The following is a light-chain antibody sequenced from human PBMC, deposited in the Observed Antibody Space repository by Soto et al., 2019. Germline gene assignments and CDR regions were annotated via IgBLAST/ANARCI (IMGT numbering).Light chain of an antibody. CDR2: SNN. Sequence: QSVLTQPPSASGTPGQRVTISCSGSSSNIGSNTVNWYQQLPGTAPKLLIYSNNQRPSGVPDRFSGSKSGTSASLAISGLKSGEEADYYGAAGDDSLIGSLVSGGGPKLPAL. CDR1: SSNIGSNT. J-gene: IGLJ2*01. CDR3: AAGDDSLIGSLV. V-gene: IGLV1-44*01.